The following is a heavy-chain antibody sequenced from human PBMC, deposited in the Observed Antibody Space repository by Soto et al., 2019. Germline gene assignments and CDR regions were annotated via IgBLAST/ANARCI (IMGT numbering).Heavy chain of an antibody. V-gene: IGHV3-33*01. CDR2: IWHDGSNK. Sequence: QVQLEESGGGVVQPGRSLRLSCAASGFSFSIYGMHWVRQAPGQGLEWMAGIWHDGSNKYYADSVKGRFTISRDDSKNTLYLQMNSLRAEDTSLYYCAREAGYQGLLGQQLPDSWGQGTLVTVSS. CDR1: GFSFSIYG. D-gene: IGHD6-13*01. CDR3: AREAGYQGLLGQQLPDS. J-gene: IGHJ1*01.